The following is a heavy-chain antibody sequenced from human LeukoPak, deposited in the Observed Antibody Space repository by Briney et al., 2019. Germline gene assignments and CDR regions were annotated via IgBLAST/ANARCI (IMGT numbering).Heavy chain of an antibody. J-gene: IGHJ6*04. V-gene: IGHV1-69*13. D-gene: IGHD3-16*02. CDR3: ARVTFGGVIVPSSYYGMDV. CDR1: GGTFSSYA. Sequence: SVKVSCKASGGTFSSYAISWVRQAPGQGLEWMGGIIPIFGTTNYAQKFQGRVTITADESTSTAYMELSSLRSEDTALYYCARVTFGGVIVPSSYYGMDVWGKGTTVTVSS. CDR2: IIPIFGTT.